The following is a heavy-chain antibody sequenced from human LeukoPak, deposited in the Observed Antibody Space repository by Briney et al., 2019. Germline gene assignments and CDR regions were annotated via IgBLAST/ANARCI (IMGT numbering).Heavy chain of an antibody. J-gene: IGHJ4*02. V-gene: IGHV3-7*02. CDR1: GFTFRSYW. D-gene: IGHD3-10*01. CDR2: IKQDGSEK. Sequence: GGSLRLSCAASGFTFRSYWMSWVRQAPGKGLEWVANIKQDGSEKYYVDSVKGRFTISRDNVKNLLYLQMNSLRDEDTAVYYCDYHGNWGQGTLVTVSS. CDR3: DYHGN.